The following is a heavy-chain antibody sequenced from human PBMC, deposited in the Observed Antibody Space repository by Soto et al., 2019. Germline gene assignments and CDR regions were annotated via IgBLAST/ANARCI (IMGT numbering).Heavy chain of an antibody. Sequence: PGGSLRLSCAASGFTFSSYGMHWGRQAPGKGLEWVAVISYDGSNKYYADSVKGRFTISRDNSKNTLYLQMNSLRAEDTAVYYCANAVVDTQHQNDAFDIWGQGTMVTVSS. J-gene: IGHJ3*02. CDR3: ANAVVDTQHQNDAFDI. CDR1: GFTFSSYG. CDR2: ISYDGSNK. V-gene: IGHV3-30*18. D-gene: IGHD2-15*01.